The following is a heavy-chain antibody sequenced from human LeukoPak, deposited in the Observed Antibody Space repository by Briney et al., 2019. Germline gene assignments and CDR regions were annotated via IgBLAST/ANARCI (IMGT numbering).Heavy chain of an antibody. V-gene: IGHV1-69*13. Sequence: GASVKVSCKASGGTFSSYAISWVRQAPGQGLEWMGGIIPIFGTANYAQKFQGRVTITADESTSTAYMELSSLRSEDTAVYYCARVYIAVADYYYYGMDVWGQGTTVTVSS. J-gene: IGHJ6*02. CDR3: ARVYIAVADYYYYGMDV. CDR2: IIPIFGTA. CDR1: GGTFSSYA. D-gene: IGHD6-19*01.